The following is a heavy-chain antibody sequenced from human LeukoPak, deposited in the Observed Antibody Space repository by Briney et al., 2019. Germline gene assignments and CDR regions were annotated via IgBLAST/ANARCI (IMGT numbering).Heavy chain of an antibody. Sequence: PGGSLRLSCAASGFTFSNYWMSWLRQAPGKGLKWVANIKEEGSEKYYADSVKGRFTISRDNAKNSLNLQMNSLRAEDTAVYYCAREGLWVGLDSGKTRQAYWESWGQGTMVTVSS. V-gene: IGHV3-7*04. J-gene: IGHJ3*01. CDR1: GFTFSNYW. CDR2: IKEEGSEK. D-gene: IGHD2-21*01. CDR3: AREGLWVGLDSGKTRQAYWES.